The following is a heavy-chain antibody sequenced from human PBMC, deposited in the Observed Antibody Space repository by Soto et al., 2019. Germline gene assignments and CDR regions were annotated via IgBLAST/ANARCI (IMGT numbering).Heavy chain of an antibody. CDR3: TREEMWELISYNYGVDV. V-gene: IGHV3-49*04. Sequence: GGSLRLSCTTSGFIFADYAMSWVRQAPGKGLEWVAFIRSKVYGGTTEYAASVKGRFTISRDDSKSIAYLQMNSPKTEDTAIYYCTREEMWELISYNYGVDVWGQRTTVTVP. J-gene: IGHJ6*02. CDR1: GFIFADYA. D-gene: IGHD1-26*01. CDR2: IRSKVYGGTT.